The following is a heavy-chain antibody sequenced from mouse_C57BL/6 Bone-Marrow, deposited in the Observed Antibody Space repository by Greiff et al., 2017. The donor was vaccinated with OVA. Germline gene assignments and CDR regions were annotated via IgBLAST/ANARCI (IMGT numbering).Heavy chain of an antibody. CDR1: GYTFTNYW. CDR3: ARYWGTTREYYFDY. Sequence: QVQLKQSGAELVRPGTSVKMSCKASGYTFTNYWIGWAKQRPGHGLEWIGDIYPGGGYTNYNEKFKGKATLTADKSSSTAYMQFSSLTSEDSAIYYCARYWGTTREYYFDYWGQGTTLTVSS. CDR2: IYPGGGYT. V-gene: IGHV1-63*01. D-gene: IGHD1-1*01. J-gene: IGHJ2*01.